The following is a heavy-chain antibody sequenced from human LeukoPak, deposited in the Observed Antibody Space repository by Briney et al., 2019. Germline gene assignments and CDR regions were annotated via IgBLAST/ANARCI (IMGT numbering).Heavy chain of an antibody. J-gene: IGHJ4*02. Sequence: GGSLILSCAASGFTFSKYWMLWVRQAPGKGLESVSRINTDGTVTTYADSVKGRFTVSRDNADNTMFLQMNSVRDEDTAVYYCATKQWLAPPPDSWGQGTPVTVSS. CDR3: ATKQWLAPPPDS. CDR1: GFTFSKYW. V-gene: IGHV3-74*01. CDR2: INTDGTVT. D-gene: IGHD6-19*01.